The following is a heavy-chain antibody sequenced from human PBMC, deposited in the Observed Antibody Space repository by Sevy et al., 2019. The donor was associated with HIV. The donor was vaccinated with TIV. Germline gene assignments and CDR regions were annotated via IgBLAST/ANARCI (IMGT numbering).Heavy chain of an antibody. J-gene: IGHJ4*02. Sequence: SETLSLTCTVSGDSISSSTYYWGWIRQPPGKGLEGIGSGSTYYNPSLASRLTISIDTSKNQFSLKLASVTAADTAVYYCAKGTNPPGRGQNYFDYWGQGVLVTVSS. CDR1: GDSISSSTYY. D-gene: IGHD3-10*01. V-gene: IGHV4-39*01. CDR2: GST. CDR3: AKGTNPPGRGQNYFDY.